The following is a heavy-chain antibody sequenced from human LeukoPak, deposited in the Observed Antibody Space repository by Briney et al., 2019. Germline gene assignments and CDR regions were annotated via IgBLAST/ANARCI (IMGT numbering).Heavy chain of an antibody. V-gene: IGHV4-59*08. CDR1: GGSIGSYY. D-gene: IGHD2-15*01. CDR2: IYYSGST. Sequence: SETLSLTCTVSGGSIGSYYWSWIRQPPGKGLEWIGYIYYSGSTNYNPSLKSRVTISVDTSKNQFSLKLSSVTAAGTAVYYCARRYCSGGTCYGDYWGQGTLVTVSS. CDR3: ARRYCSGGTCYGDY. J-gene: IGHJ4*02.